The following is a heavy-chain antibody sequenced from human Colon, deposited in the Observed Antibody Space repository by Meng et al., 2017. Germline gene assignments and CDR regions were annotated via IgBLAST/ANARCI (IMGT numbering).Heavy chain of an antibody. CDR1: GFTFSSYA. Sequence: GGSLRLSCAASGFTFSSYAMHWVRQAPGKGLEWVTVISYDGSNKYYADSVKGRFTISRDNSKNTLYLQMNSLRAEDTAVYYYARDRIAVAPNYYYGMDVWGQGTTVTVSS. CDR3: ARDRIAVAPNYYYGMDV. CDR2: ISYDGSNK. D-gene: IGHD6-19*01. V-gene: IGHV3-30*01. J-gene: IGHJ6*02.